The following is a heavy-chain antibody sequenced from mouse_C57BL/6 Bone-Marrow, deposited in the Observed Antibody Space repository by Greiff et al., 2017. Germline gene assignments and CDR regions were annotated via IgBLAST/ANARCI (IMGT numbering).Heavy chain of an antibody. Sequence: QVQLQQPGAELVKPGASVKLSCKASGYTFTSYWMHWVKQRPGQGLEWIGMIHPNSGSTNYNEKFKDKATLTVDKSSSKAYMQLSSLTSDDSAVYDCARWDYYDDDCDVWGTGTTVTVSS. CDR2: IHPNSGST. CDR1: GYTFTSYW. V-gene: IGHV1-64*01. J-gene: IGHJ1*03. D-gene: IGHD2-4*01. CDR3: ARWDYYDDDCDV.